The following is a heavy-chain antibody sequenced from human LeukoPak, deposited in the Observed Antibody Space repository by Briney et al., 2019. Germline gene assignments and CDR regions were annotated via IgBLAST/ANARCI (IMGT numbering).Heavy chain of an antibody. CDR2: IRFDESDK. CDR3: VKDNPSLHY. J-gene: IGHJ4*02. CDR1: GFSLSTYG. Sequence: GSLRLSCAASGFSLSTYGMHWVRQAPGKGLEWVAFIRFDESDKYYTDSVKGRFTISRDTSKSTLYLQMDSLRPEDTALYYCVKDNPSLHYWGQGTLVTVSS. V-gene: IGHV3-30*02.